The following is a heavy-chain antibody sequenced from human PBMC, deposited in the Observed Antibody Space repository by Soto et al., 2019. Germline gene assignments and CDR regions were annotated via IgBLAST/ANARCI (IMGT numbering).Heavy chain of an antibody. J-gene: IGHJ5*02. V-gene: IGHV3-30*18. D-gene: IGHD3-10*01. CDR2: ISYDGSNK. CDR3: AKDRRLLWFGELS. CDR1: GFTFSSYG. Sequence: PGGSLRLSCAASGFTFSSYGMHWVRQAPGKGLEWVAVISYDGSNKYYADSVKGRFTISRDNSKNTLYLQMNSLRAEDTAVYYCAKDRRLLWFGELSWGQGTLVTVSS.